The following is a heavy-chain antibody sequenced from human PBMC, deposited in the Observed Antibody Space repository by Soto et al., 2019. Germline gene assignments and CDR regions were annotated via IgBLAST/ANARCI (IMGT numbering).Heavy chain of an antibody. Sequence: GGCLRLSCAASGFPFSSYSMHWVRQAPGKGLEWVAVISYDGSNKYYADSVKGRFTISRDNSKNTLYLQMNSLRAEDTAVYYCARDSELELTYYFDYWGQGTLVTVSS. CDR1: GFPFSSYS. D-gene: IGHD1-7*01. CDR3: ARDSELELTYYFDY. J-gene: IGHJ4*02. CDR2: ISYDGSNK. V-gene: IGHV3-30-3*01.